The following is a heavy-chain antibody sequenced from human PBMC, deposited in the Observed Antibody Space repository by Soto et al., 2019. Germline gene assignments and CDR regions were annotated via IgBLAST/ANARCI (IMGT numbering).Heavy chain of an antibody. J-gene: IGHJ5*02. Sequence: ESGGGLVQPGGSLRLSCAASGFAFSSYSMHWVRQAPGKGLEYVSAISSNGDTTYYANSVKGRFTISRDNSKNTLYLQMGSLRAEDMAVYYCARVGSNNWLDPWGQGTLVTVSS. V-gene: IGHV3-64*01. D-gene: IGHD1-1*01. CDR3: ARVGSNNWLDP. CDR1: GFAFSSYS. CDR2: ISSNGDTT.